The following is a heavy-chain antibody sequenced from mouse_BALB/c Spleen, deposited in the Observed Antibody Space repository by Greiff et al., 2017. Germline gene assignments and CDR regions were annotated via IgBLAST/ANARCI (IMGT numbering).Heavy chain of an antibody. V-gene: IGHV5-4*02. Sequence: EVKLVESGGGLVKPGGSLKLSCAASGFTFSDYYMYWVRQTPEKRLEWVATISDGGSYTYYPDSVKGRFTISRDNAKNNLYLQMSSLKSEDTAMYYCARDHYYGSRRAMDYWGQGTSVTVSS. CDR2: ISDGGSYT. D-gene: IGHD1-1*01. J-gene: IGHJ4*01. CDR3: ARDHYYGSRRAMDY. CDR1: GFTFSDYY.